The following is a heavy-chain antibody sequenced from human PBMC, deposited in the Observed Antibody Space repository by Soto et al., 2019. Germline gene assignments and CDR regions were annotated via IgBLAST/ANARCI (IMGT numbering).Heavy chain of an antibody. J-gene: IGHJ5*02. CDR3: ARLAYCGGDCYPGWFDP. CDR2: IYHSGST. D-gene: IGHD2-21*02. Sequence: SSETLSLTCAVSGYSISSGYYWGWIRQPPGKGLEWIGSIYHSGSTYYNPSLKSRVTISVDTSKNQFSLKLSSVTAADTAVYYCARLAYCGGDCYPGWFDPWGQGTLVTVSS. V-gene: IGHV4-38-2*01. CDR1: GYSISSGYY.